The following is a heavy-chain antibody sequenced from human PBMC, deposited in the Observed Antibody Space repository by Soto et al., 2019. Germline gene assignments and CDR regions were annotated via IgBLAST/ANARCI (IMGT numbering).Heavy chain of an antibody. Sequence: SGPTLVNPTQTLTLTCTFSGFSLSTSGVGVGWIRQPPGKALEWLALIYWDDDKRYSPSLKSRLTITKDTSKNQVVLTMTNMDSVDTATYFCAHVVITFGGVVADDAFDVWGHGTMVTVSS. CDR3: AHVVITFGGVVADDAFDV. J-gene: IGHJ3*01. CDR1: GFSLSTSGVG. D-gene: IGHD3-16*02. V-gene: IGHV2-5*02. CDR2: IYWDDDK.